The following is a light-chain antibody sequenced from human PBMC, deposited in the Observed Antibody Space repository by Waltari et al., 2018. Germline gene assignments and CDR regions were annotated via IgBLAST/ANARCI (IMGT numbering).Light chain of an antibody. J-gene: IGKJ2*01. CDR3: QQYYNPPDT. V-gene: IGKV4-1*01. CDR1: RSLFDSSSDRHS. Sequence: DIVMTQSLDSLALSLGERATINCKSTRSLFDSSSDRHSLAWHQHKAGPSPKVLIYSASTRESGVPDRFSGSGSGTEFTLTISSLQAEDVAVYYCQQYYNPPDTFGPGTKLEIK. CDR2: SAS.